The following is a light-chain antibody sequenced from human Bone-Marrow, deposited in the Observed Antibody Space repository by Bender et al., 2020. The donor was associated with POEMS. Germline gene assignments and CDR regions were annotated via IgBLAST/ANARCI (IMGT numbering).Light chain of an antibody. J-gene: IGLJ3*02. V-gene: IGLV3-1*01. Sequence: SYDLTQPPSLSVSPGQTARITCSGNELERKYVYWYQQKAGQSPVLLIFQNNRRPSDIPQRFTGSNSGNTATLTISGTQTVDEADFYCQTWDRSTSWVFGGGTHLTVL. CDR1: ELERKY. CDR2: QNN. CDR3: QTWDRSTSWV.